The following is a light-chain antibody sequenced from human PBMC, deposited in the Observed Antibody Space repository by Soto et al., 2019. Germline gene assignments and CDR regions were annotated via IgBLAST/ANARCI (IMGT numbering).Light chain of an antibody. V-gene: IGLV2-14*01. CDR3: SSYTSSSTLDV. J-gene: IGLJ1*01. CDR2: DVS. CDR1: SSDVGGYNY. Sequence: QSVLTQPASVSGSPGQSITISCTGTSSDVGGYNYVSWYQQHPGKAPKLMIYDVSNRPSGVSNRFSGSKSGNTASLTISGLRAEDEADYYCSSYTSSSTLDVFGNGTKVTVL.